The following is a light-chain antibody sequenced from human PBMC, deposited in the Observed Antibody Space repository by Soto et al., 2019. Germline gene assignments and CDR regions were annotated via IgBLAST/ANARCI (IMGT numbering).Light chain of an antibody. CDR2: TNN. CDR3: AAWDDSLSGLYV. V-gene: IGLV1-44*01. Sequence: QSVLPQPPSASGTPGQRVTISCSGSSSNIGSNTVNWYQQLPGTAPKLLIYTNNQRPSGVPDRFSGSKSGTSASLAISGLQSEDEAEYYCAAWDDSLSGLYVFGAGTKLTVL. CDR1: SSNIGSNT. J-gene: IGLJ1*01.